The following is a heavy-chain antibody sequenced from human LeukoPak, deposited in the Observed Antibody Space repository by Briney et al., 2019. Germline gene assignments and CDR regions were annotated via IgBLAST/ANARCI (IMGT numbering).Heavy chain of an antibody. J-gene: IGHJ4*02. D-gene: IGHD1-26*01. CDR1: GGSFSGDYY. V-gene: IGHV4-30-4*08. Sequence: SETLSLTCAVYGGSFSGDYYWSWIRQPPGKGLEWIGYIYYSGSTYYNPSLKSRVTISVDTSKNQFSLKLSSVTAADTAVYYCAREVGAHGYWGQGTLVTVSS. CDR2: IYYSGST. CDR3: AREVGAHGY.